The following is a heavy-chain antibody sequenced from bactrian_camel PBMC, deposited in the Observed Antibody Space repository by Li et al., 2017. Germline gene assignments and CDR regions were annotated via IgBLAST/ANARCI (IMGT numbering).Heavy chain of an antibody. CDR1: GYAYSTKC. D-gene: IGHD2*01. J-gene: IGHJ4*01. CDR3: ARDGPTPDCSGGDCLFSLNY. CDR2: IGAGGGRA. V-gene: IGHV3S1*01. Sequence: VQLVESGGGSVQAGGSLRLSCRSSGYAYSTKCTAWFRQADGKKREGVAAIGAGGGRAYYGDVVKGRFIISQDESKDTVYLELNSLKTEDAAVYYCARDGPTPDCSGGDCLFSLNYWGQGTQVTVS.